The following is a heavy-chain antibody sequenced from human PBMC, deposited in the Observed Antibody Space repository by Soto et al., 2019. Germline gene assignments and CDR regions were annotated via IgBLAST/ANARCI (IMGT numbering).Heavy chain of an antibody. CDR3: ARTQTGPTRGSFDM. CDR2: IYYTGSA. D-gene: IGHD1-26*01. V-gene: IGHV4-39*01. CDR1: ASSINGSTDY. Sequence: SETLALTCTVSASSINGSTDYWDWIRQSPGKGLEWIGSIYYTGSAYYNPSLKSRVTISIDTSKNQFSLNLNSVTAPDTAVYYCARTQTGPTRGSFDMWGQGTMVTVS. J-gene: IGHJ3*02.